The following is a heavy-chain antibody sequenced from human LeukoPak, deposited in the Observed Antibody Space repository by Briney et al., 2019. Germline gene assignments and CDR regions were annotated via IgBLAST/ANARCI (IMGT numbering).Heavy chain of an antibody. J-gene: IGHJ5*02. CDR1: GFTFDDYA. D-gene: IGHD1-26*01. Sequence: PGRSLRLSCAASGFTFDDYAMHWVRQAPGKGLEWVSGISWNSGTKGYADSVKGRFTISRDNAKNSLYLQMNSLRAEDTAVYYCARDLSRRGWNWFDPWGQGTLVTVSS. CDR2: ISWNSGTK. CDR3: ARDLSRRGWNWFDP. V-gene: IGHV3-9*01.